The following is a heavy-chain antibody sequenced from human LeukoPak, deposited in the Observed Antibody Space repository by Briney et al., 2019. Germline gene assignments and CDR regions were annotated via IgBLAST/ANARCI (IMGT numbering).Heavy chain of an antibody. CDR2: IYYSGST. D-gene: IGHD3-22*01. CDR3: ARVDADTKGLDY. CDR1: GGSISSGDYY. Sequence: SQTLSLTCTVSGGSISSGDYYWSWIRQPSGKGLEWIGYIYYSGSTYYNPSLKSRVTISVDTSKNQFSLKLSSVTAADTAVYYCARVDADTKGLDYWGQGTLVTVSS. J-gene: IGHJ4*02. V-gene: IGHV4-30-4*01.